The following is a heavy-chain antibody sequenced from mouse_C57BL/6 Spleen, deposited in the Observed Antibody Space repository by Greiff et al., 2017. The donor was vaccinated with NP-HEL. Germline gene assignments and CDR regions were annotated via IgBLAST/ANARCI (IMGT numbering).Heavy chain of an antibody. CDR3: ARYYGSSYGRYFDV. CDR1: GYAFTNYL. J-gene: IGHJ1*03. D-gene: IGHD1-1*01. V-gene: IGHV1-54*01. CDR2: LNPGSGGT. Sequence: VQLQQSGAELVRPGTSVKVSCKASGYAFTNYLIEWVKQRPGQGLEWIGVLNPGSGGTNYNEKFKGKATLTADKSSSTAYMQLSSLTSEDSAVYFCARYYGSSYGRYFDVWGTGTTVTVSS.